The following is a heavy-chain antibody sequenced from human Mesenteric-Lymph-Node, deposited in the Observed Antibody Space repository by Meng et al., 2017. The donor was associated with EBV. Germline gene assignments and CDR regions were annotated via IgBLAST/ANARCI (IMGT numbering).Heavy chain of an antibody. CDR1: GGSISSTNW. V-gene: IGHV4-4*02. D-gene: IGHD5-12*01. J-gene: IGHJ4*02. CDR2: IYHSGST. Sequence: QVQLQESGPGLVKPSXXXXLTCAVSGGSISSTNWWSWVRQPPGKGLEWIGEIYHSGSTNYNPSLKSRVTISVDKSMNQFSLKLSSVTAADTAVYYCARLVATTYFDYWGQGTLVTVSS. CDR3: ARLVATTYFDY.